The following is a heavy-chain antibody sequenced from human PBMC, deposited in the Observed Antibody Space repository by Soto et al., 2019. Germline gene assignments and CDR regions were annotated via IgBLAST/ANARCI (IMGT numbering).Heavy chain of an antibody. J-gene: IGHJ4*02. CDR3: ARLGYCSSLSCPAFDY. CDR1: GFTFSSYA. D-gene: IGHD2-2*01. CDR2: ISGGGGST. Sequence: EVQLLESGGGLVQPGGSLRLSCAASGFTFSSYAMSWVRQAPGKGLEWVSTISGGGGSTYYADSVKGRFTISRDNSKNTLYLQTNSLRAEDTALYYCARLGYCSSLSCPAFDYWGQGSLVTVSS. V-gene: IGHV3-23*01.